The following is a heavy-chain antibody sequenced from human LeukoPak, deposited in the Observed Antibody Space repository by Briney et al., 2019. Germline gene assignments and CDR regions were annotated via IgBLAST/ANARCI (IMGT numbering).Heavy chain of an antibody. D-gene: IGHD2-21*02. CDR2: ISYDGSNK. CDR3: AKWRLGGGDCLYH. J-gene: IGHJ5*02. Sequence: GRSLRLSCAASGFTFSSYAMHWVRQAPGKGLEWVAVISYDGSNKYYADSVMGRFTISRDNSKNTLYLQMNSLRAEDTAVYYCAKWRLGGGDCLYHWGQGTLVTVSS. CDR1: GFTFSSYA. V-gene: IGHV3-30*04.